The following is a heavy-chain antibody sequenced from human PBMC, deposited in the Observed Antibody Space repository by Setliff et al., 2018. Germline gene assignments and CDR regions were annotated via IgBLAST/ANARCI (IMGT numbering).Heavy chain of an antibody. V-gene: IGHV3-7*01. J-gene: IGHJ4*02. Sequence: PGGSLRLSCAASGFTFSRYWMSWVRQAPGKGLEWVANIKQDGRAKNYVDSVQGRFTISRDNAKNSLYLQMNSLRAEDTAVYYCARDGGEYWGQGTLVTVSS. CDR2: IKQDGRAK. CDR3: ARDGGEY. D-gene: IGHD3-16*01. CDR1: GFTFSRYW.